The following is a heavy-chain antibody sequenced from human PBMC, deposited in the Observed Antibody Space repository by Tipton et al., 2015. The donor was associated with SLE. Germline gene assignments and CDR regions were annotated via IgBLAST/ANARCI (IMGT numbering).Heavy chain of an antibody. CDR1: GGPISGFY. V-gene: IGHV4-59*01. CDR3: ARTRGERFLQYVDN. D-gene: IGHD5-24*01. Sequence: TLSLTCTVSGGPISGFYWSWIRQPPGKGLEWLGYIYYTESTHYNPSLQSRLSISLDTSKNQFSLKLNSVTAADTALYYCARTRGERFLQYVDNWGQGTLFTVSS. CDR2: IYYTEST. J-gene: IGHJ4*02.